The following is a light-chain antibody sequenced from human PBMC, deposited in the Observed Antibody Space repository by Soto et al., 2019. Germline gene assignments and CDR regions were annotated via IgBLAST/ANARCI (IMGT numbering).Light chain of an antibody. CDR3: QQYYSYST. CDR2: KTS. CDR1: QSINGW. Sequence: DIKMTQSPSTLSASVGDRVTITCRASQSINGWLAWYQQKPGKAPKLLIYKTSSLESGVPSRFSGSGSGTGFTLTISSLQPDDFATYYCQQYYSYSTFGQGTKLEIK. V-gene: IGKV1-5*03. J-gene: IGKJ2*01.